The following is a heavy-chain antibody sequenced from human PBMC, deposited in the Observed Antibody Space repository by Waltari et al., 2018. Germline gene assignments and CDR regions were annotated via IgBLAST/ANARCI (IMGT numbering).Heavy chain of an antibody. J-gene: IGHJ6*02. CDR1: GGSLSNHY. Sequence: QVRLQESGPGVVKPSETLSLTCRVSGGSLSNHYWTWIRQPAGKGLEWVGRIYPSGSTNYNSSLKRRVTISLDMSENQFSLKLSSVTAADTAVYYCARVKFVNYYYHMDVWGQGTTVTVSS. D-gene: IGHD2-21*01. V-gene: IGHV4-4*07. CDR2: IYPSGST. CDR3: ARVKFVNYYYHMDV.